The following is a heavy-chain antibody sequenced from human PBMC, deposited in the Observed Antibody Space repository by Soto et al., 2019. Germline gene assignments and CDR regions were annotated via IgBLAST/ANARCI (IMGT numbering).Heavy chain of an antibody. J-gene: IGHJ6*01. D-gene: IGHD3-10*01. V-gene: IGHV4-4*07. CDR1: GGSISSYY. CDR2: IYTSGST. Sequence: SETLSLTCTVSGGSISSYYWSWIRQPAGKGLEWIGRIYTSGSTNYNPSLKSRVTMSVDTSKNQFSLKLSSVTAADTAVYYCARGYYYGSGSYYLDYYHYGMDVWGQGTTVTVSS. CDR3: ARGYYYGSGSYYLDYYHYGMDV.